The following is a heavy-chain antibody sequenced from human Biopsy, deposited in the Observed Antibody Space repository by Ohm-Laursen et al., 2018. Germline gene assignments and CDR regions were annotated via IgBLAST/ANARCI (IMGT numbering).Heavy chain of an antibody. CDR2: INPSGSTT. V-gene: IGHV1-46*01. D-gene: IGHD6-19*01. CDR1: GYSFTSYY. CDR3: ARTTGWYGDLYYFDY. Sequence: SVKVSCKAYGYSFTSYYMHWARQAPGQGLEWMGMINPSGSTTSYPQIFQGRVTMTRDTSKSTVYMELSSLRSADTAVYFCARTTGWYGDLYYFDYWGQGTLVTVSS. J-gene: IGHJ4*02.